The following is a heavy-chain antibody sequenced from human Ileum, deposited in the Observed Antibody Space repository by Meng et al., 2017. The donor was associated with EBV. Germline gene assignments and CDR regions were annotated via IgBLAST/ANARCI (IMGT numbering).Heavy chain of an antibody. J-gene: IGHJ4*02. V-gene: IGHV4-4*02. Sequence: QGPLRGSGPGLGKSSGTPSLTCGVSGDSMTNNNWWTWVRQPPGKGLEWIGEIYHSGSTNYNPSLQSRATISVDMSKKQFSLKLRSVTAADTAVYYCARTGVGLAFDYWGLGTLVTVSS. D-gene: IGHD2-8*01. CDR2: IYHSGST. CDR3: ARTGVGLAFDY. CDR1: GDSMTNNNW.